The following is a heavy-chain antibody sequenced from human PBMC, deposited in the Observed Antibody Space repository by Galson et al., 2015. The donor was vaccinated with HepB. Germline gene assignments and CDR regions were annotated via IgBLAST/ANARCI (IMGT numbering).Heavy chain of an antibody. J-gene: IGHJ4*02. CDR2: LYTGGIT. V-gene: IGHV3-53*01. CDR3: ARSPTRGYRKKKEYFFDY. Sequence: SLRLSCAASGFSVNNNYMSWVRQAPGKGLEWVSVLYTGGITYYADSVKGRFTISRDNSKNTVYLQMNSLTAEDTAVYYCARSPTRGYRKKKEYFFDYWGQGTLVAVSS. CDR1: GFSVNNNY. D-gene: IGHD5-12*01.